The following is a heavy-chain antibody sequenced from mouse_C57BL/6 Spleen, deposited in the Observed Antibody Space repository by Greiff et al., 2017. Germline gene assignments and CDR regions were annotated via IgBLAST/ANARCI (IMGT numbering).Heavy chain of an antibody. J-gene: IGHJ4*01. CDR2: ISSGSSTI. V-gene: IGHV5-17*01. CDR1: GFTFSDYG. CDR3: ARPTGPYYAMDY. Sequence: EVQVVESGGGLVKPGGSLKLSCAASGFTFSDYGMHWVRQAPEKGLEWVAYISSGSSTIYYADTVKGRFTISRDNAKNTLFLQMTSLRSEDTAMYYCARPTGPYYAMDYWGQGTSVTVSS.